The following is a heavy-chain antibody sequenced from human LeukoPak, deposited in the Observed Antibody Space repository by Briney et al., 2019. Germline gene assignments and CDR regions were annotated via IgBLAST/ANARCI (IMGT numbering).Heavy chain of an antibody. J-gene: IGHJ4*02. V-gene: IGHV4-34*01. CDR3: ARAPTVTFFDY. CDR2: INHSVGT. CDR1: GGSFSGYY. Sequence: SETLSLTCAVYGGSFSGYYWSWIRQPPGKGLEWIGEINHSVGTNYNPSLKSRVTISVDTSKNQFSLKLSSVTAADTAVYYCARAPTVTFFDYWGQGTLVTVSS. D-gene: IGHD4-17*01.